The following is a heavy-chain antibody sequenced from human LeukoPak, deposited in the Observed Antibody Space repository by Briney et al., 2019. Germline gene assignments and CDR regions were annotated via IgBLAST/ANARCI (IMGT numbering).Heavy chain of an antibody. D-gene: IGHD6-19*01. CDR2: IWYDGSNK. V-gene: IGHV3-33*01. J-gene: IGHJ4*02. CDR1: GFTFSSYG. CDR3: ARDLGSGWYSDY. Sequence: GGSLRLSCAASGFTFSSYGMHWVRQAPGKGLEWVAVIWYDGSNKYYADSVKGRFTISRDNSKNTLYLQMNSLRAEDTAVYYCARDLGSGWYSDYWGQGTLVTVSS.